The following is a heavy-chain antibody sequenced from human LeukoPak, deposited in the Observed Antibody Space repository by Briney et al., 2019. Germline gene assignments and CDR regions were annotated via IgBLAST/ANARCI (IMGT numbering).Heavy chain of an antibody. V-gene: IGHV3-23*01. CDR2: ISGSGGST. D-gene: IGHD6-13*01. Sequence: GGSLRLSCAASGFTFSSYAMSWVRQAPGKGLEWVSAISGSGGSTYHADSVKGRFTISTDNSKNTLYLQMNSLRAEDTAVYYCAKTRGIAAAGTPYYCGQGTLVTVSS. CDR1: GFTFSSYA. CDR3: AKTRGIAAAGTPYY. J-gene: IGHJ4*02.